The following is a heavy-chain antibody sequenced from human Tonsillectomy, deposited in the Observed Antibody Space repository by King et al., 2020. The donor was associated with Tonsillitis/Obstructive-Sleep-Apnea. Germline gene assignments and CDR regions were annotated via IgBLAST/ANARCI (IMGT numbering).Heavy chain of an antibody. CDR3: AGEGGSSPSDYYYYFYMDV. Sequence: VQLVESGGGLVKPGGSLRLSCAASGFTFSNYYMNWVRQAPGKGLEWVSSISSSSSYIYYADSVKGRFTISRDNAKNSLYLQMNSLRAEDTAVCYCAGEGGSSPSDYYYYFYMDVWGKGTTVTVSS. CDR2: ISSSSSYI. D-gene: IGHD2-15*01. J-gene: IGHJ6*03. CDR1: GFTFSNYY. V-gene: IGHV3-21*01.